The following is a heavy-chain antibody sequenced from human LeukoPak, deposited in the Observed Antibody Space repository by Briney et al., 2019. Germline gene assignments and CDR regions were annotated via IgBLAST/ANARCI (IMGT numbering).Heavy chain of an antibody. D-gene: IGHD2-2*01. CDR1: GGSISSYY. Sequence: SETLSLTCTVSGGSISSYYWSWIRQPPGKGLEWIGYIFYSGSTNYNPSLKSRVTISVDTSKNQFSLKLSSVTAADTAVYYCARAQPARYCTSTSCYAAFDIWGQGTMVTVSS. CDR2: IFYSGST. V-gene: IGHV4-59*01. J-gene: IGHJ3*02. CDR3: ARAQPARYCTSTSCYAAFDI.